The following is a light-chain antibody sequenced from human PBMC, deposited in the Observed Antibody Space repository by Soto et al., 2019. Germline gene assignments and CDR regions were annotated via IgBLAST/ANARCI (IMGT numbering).Light chain of an antibody. CDR3: QQYYTTPRT. J-gene: IGKJ1*01. V-gene: IGKV4-1*01. Sequence: DIVMTQSPDSLAVSLGERATINCKSSQSVLYSSNNKNYLAWYQQKPGQPPKLVIYWASTRESGVPDRFSGSGSGTDFTLTISSLQAEDVALYYCQQYYTTPRTFGQGTKVEIK. CDR1: QSVLYSSNNKNY. CDR2: WAS.